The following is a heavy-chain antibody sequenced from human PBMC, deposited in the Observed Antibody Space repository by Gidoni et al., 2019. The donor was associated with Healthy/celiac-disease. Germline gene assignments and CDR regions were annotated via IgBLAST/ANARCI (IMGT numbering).Heavy chain of an antibody. CDR2: INSDGIST. Sequence: EVQLMESGGGLVQPGWSLRLSCAASGLPFSSYWMHWVLQAPGKGLVWVSRINSDGISTSYADSVKGRFTISRDNAKNTLYLQMNSLRAEDTAVYYCAREVDYYGSGEPFDYWGQGTLVTVSS. CDR1: GLPFSSYW. D-gene: IGHD3-10*01. V-gene: IGHV3-74*01. CDR3: AREVDYYGSGEPFDY. J-gene: IGHJ4*02.